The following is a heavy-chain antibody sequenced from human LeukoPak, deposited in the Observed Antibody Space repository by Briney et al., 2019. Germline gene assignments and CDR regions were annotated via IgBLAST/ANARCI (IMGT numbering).Heavy chain of an antibody. D-gene: IGHD3-22*01. Sequence: GGSLRLSCAASGFTFSSYWMSWVRQAPGKGLEWVANIKQDGSEKYYVDSVKGRFTISRDNAKNSLYLQMNSLRAEDTAVYYCARGPNHYYDSSGYYYEAYFQHWGQGTLVTVSS. J-gene: IGHJ1*01. CDR3: ARGPNHYYDSSGYYYEAYFQH. V-gene: IGHV3-7*01. CDR2: IKQDGSEK. CDR1: GFTFSSYW.